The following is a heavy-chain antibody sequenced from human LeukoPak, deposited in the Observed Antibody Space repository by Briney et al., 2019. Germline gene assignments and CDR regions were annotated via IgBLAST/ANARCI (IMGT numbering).Heavy chain of an antibody. J-gene: IGHJ4*02. CDR1: GFTFSSYA. D-gene: IGHD2-15*01. CDR2: INTDASST. Sequence: PGGSLRLSCAASGFTFSSYAMSWVRQAPGKGLVWVSHINTDASSTNYAVSVKGRFTISRDNAKNTLYLQMNSLRAEDTAVYYCARDLTYCSGGSCHPSPIDFWGQGTLVTVSS. V-gene: IGHV3-74*01. CDR3: ARDLTYCSGGSCHPSPIDF.